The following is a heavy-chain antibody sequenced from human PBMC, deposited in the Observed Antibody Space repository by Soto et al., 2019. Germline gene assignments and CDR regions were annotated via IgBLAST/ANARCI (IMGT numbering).Heavy chain of an antibody. D-gene: IGHD2-15*01. J-gene: IGHJ6*02. Sequence: ASVKVSCRASGYTFTSYYMHWVRQAPGQGLEWMGIINPSGGSTSYAQKFQGRVTMTRDTSTSTVYMELSSLRSEDTAVHYYARQTYCSGGSCYGRDYYYYGMDVWGQGTTVTVSS. CDR2: INPSGGST. CDR1: GYTFTSYY. V-gene: IGHV1-46*01. CDR3: ARQTYCSGGSCYGRDYYYYGMDV.